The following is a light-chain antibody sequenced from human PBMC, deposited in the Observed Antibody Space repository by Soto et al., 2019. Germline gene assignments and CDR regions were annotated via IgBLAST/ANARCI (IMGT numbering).Light chain of an antibody. CDR2: GNS. J-gene: IGLJ1*01. Sequence: QSVLTQPPSVSGARGQRVTISCTGSSSNIGAGYDVHWYQQLPGTAPKLLIYGNSNRPSGVPDRFSGSKSGTSASLAITGLQAEDEADYYCQSYDSSRSGSNVFGTGTKVTVL. CDR1: SSNIGAGYD. CDR3: QSYDSSRSGSNV. V-gene: IGLV1-40*01.